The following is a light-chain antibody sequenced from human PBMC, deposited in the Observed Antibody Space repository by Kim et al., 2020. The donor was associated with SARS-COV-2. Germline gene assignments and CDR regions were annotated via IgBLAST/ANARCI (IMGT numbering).Light chain of an antibody. CDR2: DVS. J-gene: IGLJ2*01. CDR3: GSFTSSTTVI. V-gene: IGLV2-14*01. CDR1: SSDIGGYNY. Sequence: QSALTQPASVSGSPGQSITISCTGTSSDIGGYNYVSWYQQYPGKAPRLMIYDVSKRPSGVSNRFAGSKSGNAASLTISGLQAEDEADYYCGSFTSSTTVIFGGGTQLTVL.